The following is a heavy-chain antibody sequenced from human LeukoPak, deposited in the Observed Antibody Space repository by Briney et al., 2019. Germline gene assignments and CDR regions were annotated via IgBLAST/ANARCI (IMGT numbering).Heavy chain of an antibody. Sequence: PSETLSLTCTVSGGSISSYYWSWIRQPAGKGLEWIGRIYTSGSTNYNPSLKSRVTMSVDTSKNQFSLKLISVTAADTAVYYCARDSYYDSSGYYSRPFDYWGQGTLVTVSS. V-gene: IGHV4-4*07. D-gene: IGHD3-22*01. CDR2: IYTSGST. CDR1: GGSISSYY. J-gene: IGHJ4*02. CDR3: ARDSYYDSSGYYSRPFDY.